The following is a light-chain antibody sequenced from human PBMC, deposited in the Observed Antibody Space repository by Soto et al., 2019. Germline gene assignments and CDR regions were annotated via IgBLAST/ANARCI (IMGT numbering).Light chain of an antibody. CDR3: QQYGRTPYT. Sequence: EIVLTQSPGTLSLSPGDRATLSCRASQSVSSSYLAWYQHTPGQAPRLLIYGASSRATGIPDRFSGSGSGTEFTLTISRLEPEDFAVYYCQQYGRTPYTFGQGTKLEIK. J-gene: IGKJ2*01. CDR2: GAS. V-gene: IGKV3-20*01. CDR1: QSVSSSY.